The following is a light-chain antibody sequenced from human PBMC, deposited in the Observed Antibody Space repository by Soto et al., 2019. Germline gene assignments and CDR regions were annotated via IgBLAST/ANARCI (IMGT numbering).Light chain of an antibody. J-gene: IGLJ2*01. V-gene: IGLV1-47*01. CDR2: RNN. Sequence: QSVLTQPPSASGTPGQRVTISCSGSSSNIERNYVYWYQQLPGTAPKLLIYRNNQRPSGVPDRFSGSKSGTSASLAISGFRSEDEADYYCAAWDDSLSGVVFGGGTQLTVL. CDR1: SSNIERNY. CDR3: AAWDDSLSGVV.